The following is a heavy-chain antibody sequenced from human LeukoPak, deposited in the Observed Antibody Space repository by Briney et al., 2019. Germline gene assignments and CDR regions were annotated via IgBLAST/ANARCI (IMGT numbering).Heavy chain of an antibody. D-gene: IGHD1-26*01. CDR2: ISGSGGST. Sequence: GGSLRLSCAASGFTFSSYAMSWVRQAPGKGLEWVSAISGSGGSTYYADSVKGRFTIFRDNSKNTLYLQMNSLRAEDTAVYYCAKVNILGATSPHQQLFDYWGQGTLVTVSS. V-gene: IGHV3-23*01. CDR1: GFTFSSYA. J-gene: IGHJ4*02. CDR3: AKVNILGATSPHQQLFDY.